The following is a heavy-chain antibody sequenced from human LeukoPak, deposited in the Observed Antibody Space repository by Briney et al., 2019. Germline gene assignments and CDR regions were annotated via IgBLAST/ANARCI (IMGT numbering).Heavy chain of an antibody. J-gene: IGHJ4*02. V-gene: IGHV3-74*01. D-gene: IGHD1-7*01. CDR3: ATAGNYRFDY. CDR1: GFTLRTYW. CDR2: MNSDGSIT. Sequence: GGSLRLSCAASGFTLRTYWMHWVRQVPGKGLVWVSRMNSDGSITNYADSVKGRFTISRDNAKNTLYLQMNSLTTEDTAVYYCATAGNYRFDYWGQGTLVTVSS.